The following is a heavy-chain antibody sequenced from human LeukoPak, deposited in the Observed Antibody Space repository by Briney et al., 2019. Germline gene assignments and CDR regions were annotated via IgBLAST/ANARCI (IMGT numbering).Heavy chain of an antibody. CDR3: ARDLYEDSSWYPSYYFDY. J-gene: IGHJ4*02. D-gene: IGHD6-13*01. CDR1: GGSISSSSYY. CDR2: MYYSGST. Sequence: SETLSLTFTVSGGSISSSSYYWGWIRQPPGKGPEWIVSMYYSGSTFYNPSLKSRVTMSVDTSKNQFSLKLSSVTAADTAMYYCARDLYEDSSWYPSYYFDYWGQGTLVTVSS. V-gene: IGHV4-39*07.